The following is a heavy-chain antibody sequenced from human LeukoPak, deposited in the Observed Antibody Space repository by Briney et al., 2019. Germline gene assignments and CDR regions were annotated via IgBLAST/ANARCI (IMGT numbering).Heavy chain of an antibody. CDR3: ARGLDIVVVPAAPWFDP. CDR1: GYTFTGYY. J-gene: IGHJ5*02. D-gene: IGHD2-2*01. CDR2: ISAYNGNT. Sequence: ASVKVSCKASGYTFTGYYMHWVRQAPGQGLEWMGWISAYNGNTNYAQKLQGRVTMTTDTSTSTAYMELRSLRSDDTAVYYCARGLDIVVVPAAPWFDPWGQGTLVTVSS. V-gene: IGHV1-18*04.